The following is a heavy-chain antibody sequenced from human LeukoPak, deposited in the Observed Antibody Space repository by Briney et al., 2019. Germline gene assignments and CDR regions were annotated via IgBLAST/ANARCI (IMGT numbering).Heavy chain of an antibody. V-gene: IGHV4-59*08. CDR3: ATASVMVPLYYYYGMDV. D-gene: IGHD2-8*01. Sequence: SETLSLTCTVSGGSISSYYWSWIRQPPGKGLERIGYIYYSGSTNYNPSLKSRVTISVDTSKNQFSLKLSSVTAADTAVYYCATASVMVPLYYYYGMDVWGQGTTVTVSS. J-gene: IGHJ6*02. CDR1: GGSISSYY. CDR2: IYYSGST.